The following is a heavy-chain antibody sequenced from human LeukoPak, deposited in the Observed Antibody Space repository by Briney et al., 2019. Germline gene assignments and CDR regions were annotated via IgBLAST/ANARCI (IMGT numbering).Heavy chain of an antibody. V-gene: IGHV3-20*04. D-gene: IGHD6-13*01. CDR3: AIGLAAAGTSY. CDR1: GFTFDDYG. Sequence: GGALRLSCAASGFTFDDYGMSWVRQAPGKGLEWVSGINWNGGSTGYADSVKGRFTISRDNAKNSLYLQMNSLRAEDTALYYCAIGLAAAGTSYWVQGTLVTVSS. CDR2: INWNGGST. J-gene: IGHJ4*02.